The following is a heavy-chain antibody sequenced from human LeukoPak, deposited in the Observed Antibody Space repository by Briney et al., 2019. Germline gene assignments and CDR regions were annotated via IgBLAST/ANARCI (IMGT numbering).Heavy chain of an antibody. Sequence: PSETLSLTCTVSGGSISSYYWGWIRQPPGKGLEWIGSIYYSGSTYYNPSLKSRVTISVDTSKNQFSLKLSSVTAADTAVYYCARDSFGGGSDYWGQGTLVTVSS. CDR2: IYYSGST. J-gene: IGHJ4*02. V-gene: IGHV4-39*07. CDR1: GGSISSYY. CDR3: ARDSFGGGSDY. D-gene: IGHD3-10*01.